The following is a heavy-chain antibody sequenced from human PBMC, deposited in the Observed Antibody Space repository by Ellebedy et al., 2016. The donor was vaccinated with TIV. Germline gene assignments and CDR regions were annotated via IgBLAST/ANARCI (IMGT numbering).Heavy chain of an antibody. CDR1: GFAFSSYG. Sequence: GGSLRLSXAASGFAFSSYGMHWVRQAPGKGLEWVAVIWYDGSNKYYADSVKGRFTISRDNSKNTLYLQMNSLRAEDTAVYYCAKESGYSYGYDFDYWGQGTLVTVSS. V-gene: IGHV3-33*06. D-gene: IGHD5-18*01. CDR3: AKESGYSYGYDFDY. CDR2: IWYDGSNK. J-gene: IGHJ4*02.